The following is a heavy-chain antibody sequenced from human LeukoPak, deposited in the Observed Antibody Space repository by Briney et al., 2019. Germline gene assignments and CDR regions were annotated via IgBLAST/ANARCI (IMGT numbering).Heavy chain of an antibody. CDR3: ARARPAAMVYYYYGMDV. V-gene: IGHV3-33*01. J-gene: IGHJ6*02. CDR1: GFTFSSYG. CDR2: IWYDGSNK. Sequence: PGGSLRLSCAASGFTFSSYGMHWVRQAPGKGLEWVAVIWYDGSNKYYADSVKGRFTISRDNSKNTLYLQMNSLRAEDTAVYYCARARPAAMVYYYYGMDVWGQGATVTVSS. D-gene: IGHD2-2*01.